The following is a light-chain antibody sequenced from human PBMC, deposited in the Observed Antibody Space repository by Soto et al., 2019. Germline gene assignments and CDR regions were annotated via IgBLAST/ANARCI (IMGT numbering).Light chain of an antibody. CDR2: YDD. CDR3: SSYTQFSTVV. Sequence: QSVLTQTPSVSAAPRQRVTISCSGSSSNIGNNGVSWYQQLPGKAPKLLIYYDDLLPSGVSDRFSGSKSGTSASLAIGGLQSEDEADYYCSSYTQFSTVVFGGGTKLTVL. V-gene: IGLV1-36*01. J-gene: IGLJ3*02. CDR1: SSNIGNNG.